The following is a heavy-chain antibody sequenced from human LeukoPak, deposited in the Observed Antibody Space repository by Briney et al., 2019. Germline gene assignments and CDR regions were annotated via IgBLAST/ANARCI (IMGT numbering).Heavy chain of an antibody. V-gene: IGHV4-59*01. CDR3: AKGVNSGYFDY. CDR2: IYYSGST. CDR1: GGSISSYY. J-gene: IGHJ4*02. D-gene: IGHD1-26*01. Sequence: SETLSLTCTVSGGSISSYYWSWIRQPPGKGPEWIGYIYYSGSTNYSPSLKSRVTISLDTSKNQFSLKLSSVTAADTAVYYCAKGVNSGYFDYCGQGTLVTVSS.